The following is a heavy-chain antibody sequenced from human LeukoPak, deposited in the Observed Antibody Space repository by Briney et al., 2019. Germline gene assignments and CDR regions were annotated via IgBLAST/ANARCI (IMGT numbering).Heavy chain of an antibody. CDR1: GGSISSYH. CDR3: ARGQGTVTTH. CDR2: INHSGST. Sequence: SETLSLTCTVSGGSISSYHWTWIRQPPGKGLEWIGEINHSGSTNYNPSLKSRVTISVDTSKNQFSLKLSSVTAADTAVYYCARGQGTVTTHWGQGTLVTVSS. D-gene: IGHD4-17*01. J-gene: IGHJ4*02. V-gene: IGHV4-34*01.